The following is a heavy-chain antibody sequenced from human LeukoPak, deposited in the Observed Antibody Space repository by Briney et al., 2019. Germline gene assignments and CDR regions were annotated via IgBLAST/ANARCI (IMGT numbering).Heavy chain of an antibody. J-gene: IGHJ5*02. CDR2: INHRGST. V-gene: IGHV4-34*01. CDR1: GGSFSGYY. Sequence: PSETLSLTCAVYGGSFSGYYWSWIRQPPGKGLEWIGEINHRGSTNYNPSLKSRVTISVDTSKNQFSLKLSSVTAADTAVYYCARGGIVVVTARFDPWGQGTLVTVSS. CDR3: ARGGIVVVTARFDP. D-gene: IGHD2-21*02.